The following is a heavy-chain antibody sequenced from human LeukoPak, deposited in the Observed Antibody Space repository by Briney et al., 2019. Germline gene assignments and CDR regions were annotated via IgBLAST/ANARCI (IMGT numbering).Heavy chain of an antibody. Sequence: GGSLRLSCAASGFTFSSYSMNWVRQAPGKGLEWVSSISSSSSYICYADSVKGRFTISRDNAKNSLYLQMNSLRAEDTAVYYCASKHGAFDYWGQGTLVTVSS. J-gene: IGHJ4*02. V-gene: IGHV3-21*01. CDR1: GFTFSSYS. D-gene: IGHD4-17*01. CDR2: ISSSSSYI. CDR3: ASKHGAFDY.